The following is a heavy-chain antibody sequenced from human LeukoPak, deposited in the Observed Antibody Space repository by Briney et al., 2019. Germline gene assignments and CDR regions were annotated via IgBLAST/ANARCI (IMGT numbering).Heavy chain of an antibody. V-gene: IGHV4-34*01. CDR3: AGGGYSSSVDY. D-gene: IGHD6-6*01. J-gene: IGHJ4*02. Sequence: SETLSLTCAVYGGSFSGYYWSWIRQPPGKGLEWIGEINHSGSNNYNPSLKSRVTISVDTSKNQFSLKLSSVTAADTAVYYCAGGGYSSSVDYWGQGTLVTVSS. CDR1: GGSFSGYY. CDR2: INHSGSN.